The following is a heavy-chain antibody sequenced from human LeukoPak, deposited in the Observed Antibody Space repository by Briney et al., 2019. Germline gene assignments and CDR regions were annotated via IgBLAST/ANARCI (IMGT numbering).Heavy chain of an antibody. CDR3: ARLIAYCGGDCYSASYFDY. CDR1: GFTFSSYW. D-gene: IGHD2-21*01. V-gene: IGHV3-7*01. J-gene: IGHJ4*02. CDR2: IKQDGSEK. Sequence: GGSLRLSCAASGFTFSSYWMSWVRQAPGKGLEWVANIKQDGSEKYYVDSVKGRFTISRDNAKNSLYLQMNSLRAEDTAVYYCARLIAYCGGDCYSASYFDYWGQGTLVTVSS.